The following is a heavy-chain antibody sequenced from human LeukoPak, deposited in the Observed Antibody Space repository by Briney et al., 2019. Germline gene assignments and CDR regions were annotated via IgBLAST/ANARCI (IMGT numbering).Heavy chain of an antibody. J-gene: IGHJ4*02. V-gene: IGHV3-43*02. CDR1: GLTFDNYA. D-gene: IGHD1-14*01. CDR3: VRVPLHPTISHFDL. CDR2: ISVEGGTT. Sequence: RGSLRLSCAASGLTFDNYAFHWVRQAPGKGLEWVSFISVEGGTTFYADSVQGRFTISRHNSKNTLYLQMNSLSSEDTAVYYCVRVPLHPTISHFDLWGQGTLVTVSS.